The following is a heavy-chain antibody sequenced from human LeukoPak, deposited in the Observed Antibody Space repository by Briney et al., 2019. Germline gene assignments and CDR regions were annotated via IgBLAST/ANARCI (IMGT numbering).Heavy chain of an antibody. CDR1: GFTFSSYW. J-gene: IGHJ5*02. D-gene: IGHD3-9*01. Sequence: GGSLRLSCAASGFTFSSYWMHWVRQAPGKGLVWVSRINSDGSSTSYADSVKGRFTISRDNAKNTLYLQMNSLRAEDTAVYYCARADFDWLFRFARNWFDPWGQGTLVTVSS. V-gene: IGHV3-74*01. CDR2: INSDGSST. CDR3: ARADFDWLFRFARNWFDP.